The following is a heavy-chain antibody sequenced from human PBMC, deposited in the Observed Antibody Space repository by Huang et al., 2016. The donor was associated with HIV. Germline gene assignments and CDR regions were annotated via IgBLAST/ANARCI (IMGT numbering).Heavy chain of an antibody. V-gene: IGHV5-51*03. CDR1: GFSFTNYW. Sequence: EVQLVQSGAEVKKPGESLKISCKGSGFSFTNYWIGWVRQMPGKGLEGMGIIYPGDSDTTYSPSFRGQGTISADKSINTAYLQWNSLKASDSAMYYCARPLLGYSNGYYFDYWGQGTLVTVSS. CDR2: IYPGDSDT. CDR3: ARPLLGYSNGYYFDY. J-gene: IGHJ4*02. D-gene: IGHD5-18*01.